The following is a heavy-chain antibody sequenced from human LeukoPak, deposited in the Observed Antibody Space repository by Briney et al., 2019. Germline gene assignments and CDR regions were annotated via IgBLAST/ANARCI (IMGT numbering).Heavy chain of an antibody. D-gene: IGHD3-10*01. Sequence: GGSLRLSCAASGFTFSDHYMDWVRQAPGKGLEWVGRTRNKANSYTTEYAASVKGRFTISRDDSKNSLYLQMNSLKTEDTAVYYCARGSSYGSGSLFYWGQGTLVTVSS. V-gene: IGHV3-72*01. J-gene: IGHJ4*02. CDR2: TRNKANSYTT. CDR1: GFTFSDHY. CDR3: ARGSSYGSGSLFY.